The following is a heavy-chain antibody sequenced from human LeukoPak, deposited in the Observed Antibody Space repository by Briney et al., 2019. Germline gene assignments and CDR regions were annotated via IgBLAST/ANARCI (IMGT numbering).Heavy chain of an antibody. Sequence: SETLSLTCTVSGGSISSYYWSWIRQPPGKGLEWIGYIYYSGSTNYNPSLKSRVTISVDTSKNQFSLKLSSVTAADTAVYYCAREVDGTDYFDYWGQGTLVTVSS. D-gene: IGHD6-19*01. V-gene: IGHV4-59*12. CDR3: AREVDGTDYFDY. CDR1: GGSISSYY. CDR2: IYYSGST. J-gene: IGHJ4*02.